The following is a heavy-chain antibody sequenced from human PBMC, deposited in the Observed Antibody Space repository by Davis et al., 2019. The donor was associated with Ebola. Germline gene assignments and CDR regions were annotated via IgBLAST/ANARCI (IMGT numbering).Heavy chain of an antibody. D-gene: IGHD5-12*01. Sequence: AASVKVSCKASGGTFSSYAISWVRQAPGQGLEWMGGIIPIFGTANYAQKFQGRVTITADESTSTAYMELSSLRSEDTAVYYCARDRTGYGGYYYGMDVWGQGTTVTVSS. CDR2: IIPIFGTA. CDR1: GGTFSSYA. V-gene: IGHV1-69*13. CDR3: ARDRTGYGGYYYGMDV. J-gene: IGHJ6*02.